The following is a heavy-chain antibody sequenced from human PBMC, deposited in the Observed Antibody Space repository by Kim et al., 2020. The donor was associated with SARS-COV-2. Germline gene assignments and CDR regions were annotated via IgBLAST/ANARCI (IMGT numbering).Heavy chain of an antibody. D-gene: IGHD6-13*01. CDR2: INHSGST. CDR3: ASYSSSSKRGFDY. V-gene: IGHV4-34*01. Sequence: SETLSLTCAVYGGSFSGYYWSWIRQPPGKGLEWIGEINHSGSTNYNPSLKSRVTISVDTSKNQFSLKLSSVTAADTAVYYCASYSSSSKRGFDYWGQGTLVTVSS. J-gene: IGHJ4*02. CDR1: GGSFSGYY.